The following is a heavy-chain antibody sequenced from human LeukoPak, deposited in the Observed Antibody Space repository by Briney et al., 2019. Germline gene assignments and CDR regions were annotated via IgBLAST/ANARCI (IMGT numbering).Heavy chain of an antibody. D-gene: IGHD3-22*01. Sequence: GGSLRLSCAASGFTFSSYAMSWVRQAPGKGLEWVGRIKSKTDGGTTDYAAPVKGRFTISRDDSKNTLYLQMNSLKTEDTAVYYCTTPEPYYYDSSGYNWGQGTLVTVSS. CDR1: GFTFSSYA. V-gene: IGHV3-15*01. CDR2: IKSKTDGGTT. CDR3: TTPEPYYYDSSGYN. J-gene: IGHJ4*02.